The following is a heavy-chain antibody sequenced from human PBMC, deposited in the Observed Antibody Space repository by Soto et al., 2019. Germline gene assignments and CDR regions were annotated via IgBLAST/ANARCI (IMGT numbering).Heavy chain of an antibody. CDR2: IDPSDSYT. CDR1: GYSFTSYW. J-gene: IGHJ6*02. CDR3: ARQGNSGYRDPLGMDV. V-gene: IGHV5-10-1*01. Sequence: GESLKISCKGSGYSFTSYWISWVRQRPGKGLEWMGRIDPSDSYTNYSPSFQGHVTISADKSISTDYLQWSSLKASDTAMYYCARQGNSGYRDPLGMDVWGQGTTVTVSS. D-gene: IGHD5-12*01.